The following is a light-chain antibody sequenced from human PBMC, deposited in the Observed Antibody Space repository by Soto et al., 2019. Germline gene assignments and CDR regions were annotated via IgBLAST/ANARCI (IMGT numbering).Light chain of an antibody. CDR1: QNIRNSY. Sequence: EIVLTQSPGTLSLSPGERATLSCRASQNIRNSYLAWYQQKPGQAPRLLIYGASSRDTGIPDRCGGSGSGTDFTLTISGLEPEDCAVFYCQQYDDSPITFGQGTRLEIK. CDR3: QQYDDSPIT. CDR2: GAS. V-gene: IGKV3-20*01. J-gene: IGKJ5*01.